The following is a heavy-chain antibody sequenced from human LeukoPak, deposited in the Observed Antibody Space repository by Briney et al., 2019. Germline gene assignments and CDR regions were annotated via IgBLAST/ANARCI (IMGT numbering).Heavy chain of an antibody. Sequence: ASVKVSCTASGCTFTSYDINWVRQATGQGLEWMGWMNPNSGNTGYAQKFQGRVTMTRNTSISTAYMELSSLRSEDTAVYYCARGGRWLQHFDYWGQGTLVTVSS. CDR3: ARGGRWLQHFDY. CDR1: GCTFTSYD. J-gene: IGHJ4*02. V-gene: IGHV1-8*01. CDR2: MNPNSGNT. D-gene: IGHD5-24*01.